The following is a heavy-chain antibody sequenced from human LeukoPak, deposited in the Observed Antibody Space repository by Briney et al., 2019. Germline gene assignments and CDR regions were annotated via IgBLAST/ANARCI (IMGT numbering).Heavy chain of an antibody. CDR2: IYPGDSDT. D-gene: IGHD2-2*01. CDR1: GYSFTSYW. Sequence: GESLKISCKGSGYSFTSYWIGWVRQMPGKGLEWMGIIYPGDSDTRYSPSFQGQVTISADKSISTAYLQWSSLKASDTAMYYCARVAGCSSTSCSYNWFDPWGQGTLVTVSS. V-gene: IGHV5-51*01. CDR3: ARVAGCSSTSCSYNWFDP. J-gene: IGHJ5*02.